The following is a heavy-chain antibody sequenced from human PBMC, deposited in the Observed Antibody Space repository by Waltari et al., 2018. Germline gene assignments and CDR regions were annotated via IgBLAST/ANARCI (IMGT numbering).Heavy chain of an antibody. V-gene: IGHV4-39*01. J-gene: IGHJ4*02. CDR1: GGSISSLSYY. D-gene: IGHD4-17*01. CDR2: IYCSGST. CDR3: ARLGTVTHSPDY. Sequence: QLQLQESGPGLVKPSETLSLTCTVSGGSISSLSYYWGWIRQPPGEGLGGIGSIYCSGSTYYNPSLKSRVTISVDTSKNQFSLKLSSVTAADTAVYYCARLGTVTHSPDYWGQGTLVTVSS.